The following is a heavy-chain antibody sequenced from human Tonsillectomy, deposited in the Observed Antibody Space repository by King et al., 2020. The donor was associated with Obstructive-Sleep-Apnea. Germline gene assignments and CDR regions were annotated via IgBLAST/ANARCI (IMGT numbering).Heavy chain of an antibody. J-gene: IGHJ6*02. V-gene: IGHV4-39*07. CDR1: GGSISSDIYY. CDR2: IYYSGTT. D-gene: IGHD1-26*01. CDR3: ARVGATKGDYDMDV. Sequence: QLQESGPGLVKPSETLSLTCTVSGGSISSDIYYWGWIRQPPGKGLEWIGSIYYSGTTYYNPSLKSRVTISVDTSKNQFSLKLSSVIAADTAVYYCARVGATKGDYDMDVWGQGTTVTVSS.